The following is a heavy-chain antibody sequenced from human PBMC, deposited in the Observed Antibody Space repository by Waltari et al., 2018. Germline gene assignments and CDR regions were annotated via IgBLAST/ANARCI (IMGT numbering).Heavy chain of an antibody. J-gene: IGHJ4*02. CDR1: GYTFTAYF. CDR2: LDPKTGDR. D-gene: IGHD1-1*01. CDR3: VRDVNDDPRGDY. Sequence: QVQLVQSGTEVTKPGASVEVSCQAFGYTFTAYFLHWVRQAPGQGLEWRVWLDPKTGDRNSAPRFQGRVTMTRDTSINTAYLKVTSLKSDDTAVYYCVRDVNDDPRGDYWGQGTLVTVSS. V-gene: IGHV1-2*02.